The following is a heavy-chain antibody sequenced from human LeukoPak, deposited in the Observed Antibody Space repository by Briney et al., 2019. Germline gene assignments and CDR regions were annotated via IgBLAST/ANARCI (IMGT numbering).Heavy chain of an antibody. J-gene: IGHJ4*02. CDR1: GYTFTSSD. CDR3: ARGRSGLAAAGTYDY. V-gene: IGHV1-8*01. CDR2: INPKSGRT. Sequence: GASVKVSCKASGYTFTSSDINWVRQATGQGLEWMGWINPKSGRTGYAKKFQDRVSMTMNTPISTAYMEVSSLRFDDTAVYYCARGRSGLAAAGTYDYWGQGTLITVSS. D-gene: IGHD6-13*01.